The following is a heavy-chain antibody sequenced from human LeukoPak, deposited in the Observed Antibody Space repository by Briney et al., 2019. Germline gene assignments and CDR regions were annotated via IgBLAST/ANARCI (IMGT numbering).Heavy chain of an antibody. CDR1: GFAFSGHA. CDR3: ANEIRPNDY. CDR2: ISISGDRT. J-gene: IGHJ4*02. V-gene: IGHV3-23*01. D-gene: IGHD4-17*01. Sequence: GGSLRLSCAASGFAFSGHAMTWVRQAPGKGLEWVSAISISGDRTYYADSVKGRFTISRDNSKNTLYLQMNTLRAEDTAVYYCANEIRPNDYWGQGTLVTVSS.